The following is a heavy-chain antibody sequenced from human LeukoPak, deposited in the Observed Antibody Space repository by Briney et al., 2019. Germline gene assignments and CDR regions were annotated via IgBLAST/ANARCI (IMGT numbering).Heavy chain of an antibody. CDR2: ISWNSGSI. Sequence: GGSLKLSCAASGFTFDDYAMHWVRQAPGTGLEWVSGISWNSGSIGYAESVKGRFTISRDNAKNSPYLQMNSLRAEDTALYYCAKDGSYQEEYFDYWGQGTLVTVSS. CDR1: GFTFDDYA. D-gene: IGHD1-26*01. CDR3: AKDGSYQEEYFDY. J-gene: IGHJ4*02. V-gene: IGHV3-9*01.